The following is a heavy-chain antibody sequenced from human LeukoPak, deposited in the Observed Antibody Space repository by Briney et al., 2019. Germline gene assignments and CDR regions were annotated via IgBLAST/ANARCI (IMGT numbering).Heavy chain of an antibody. J-gene: IGHJ3*02. CDR1: RFTFSSYW. V-gene: IGHV3-74*01. CDR2: INPDGSSR. CDR3: VRDYYDSSGFAFDI. Sequence: GGSLRLSCAASRFTFSSYWTHWVRQAPGKGLVWVSRINPDGSSRAYADSVRGRFTISRDNAKNTLYVQMNSLRAEDTAVYYCVRDYYDSSGFAFDIWGQGTMVTVSS. D-gene: IGHD3-22*01.